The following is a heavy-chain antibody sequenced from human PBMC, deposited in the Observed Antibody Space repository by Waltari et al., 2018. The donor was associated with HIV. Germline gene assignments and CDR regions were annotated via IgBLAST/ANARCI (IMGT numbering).Heavy chain of an antibody. D-gene: IGHD3-3*01. CDR1: GFNFSSCP. CDR3: ARFTIFGVVTLYYFDY. V-gene: IGHV3-21*01. J-gene: IGHJ4*02. CDR2: ISSSSTYI. Sequence: EVQRVESGGGLVKPGGSLRLSCAASGFNFSSCPFLWVRQAPGKGLEWVSSISSSSTYIYYADSVKGRFTISRDNAKNSLYLQMNSLRAGDTAVYHCARFTIFGVVTLYYFDYWGQGALVTVSS.